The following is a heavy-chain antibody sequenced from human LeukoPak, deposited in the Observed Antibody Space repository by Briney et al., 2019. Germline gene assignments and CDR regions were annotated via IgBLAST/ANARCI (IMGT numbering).Heavy chain of an antibody. J-gene: IGHJ4*02. CDR1: GGSFSGYY. Sequence: SETLSLTCAVYGGSFSGYYWSWIRQPPGKGLEWIGEINHSGSTNYNPSLRSRGTISVDTSKNQFSLKLSSLTAADTAVYYCARMCSSTSCYPTMDYWGQGTLVTVSS. CDR3: ARMCSSTSCYPTMDY. V-gene: IGHV4-34*01. CDR2: INHSGST. D-gene: IGHD2-2*01.